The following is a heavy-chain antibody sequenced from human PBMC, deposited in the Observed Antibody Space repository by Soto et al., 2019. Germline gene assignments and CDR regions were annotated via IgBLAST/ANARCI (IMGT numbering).Heavy chain of an antibody. Sequence: QITLRESGPTLVKPTQTLTLTCAVSGSSLSTSGVGVGWIRQPPGKALEWLALIYWDDDKRYSPSLTNRLTITMDTSKNQVVLTMTNMDPVDTATYYCAHIRVVTYYGSGWFDPWGQGTLVTVSS. J-gene: IGHJ5*02. CDR1: GSSLSTSGVG. CDR2: IYWDDDK. CDR3: AHIRVVTYYGSGWFDP. D-gene: IGHD3-10*01. V-gene: IGHV2-5*02.